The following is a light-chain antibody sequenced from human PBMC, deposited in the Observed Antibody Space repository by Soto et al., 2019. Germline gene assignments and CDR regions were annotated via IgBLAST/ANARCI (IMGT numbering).Light chain of an antibody. CDR3: CSYAGNTNHYV. CDR2: EVS. Sequence: QSVLTQPASVSGSPGQSVTISCTGTSSDVGYYNLVSWYQQHPGKAPKVIIYEVSKLPSGFSNRFSGSKSSNTASLTISGLQAEDEADYYCCSYAGNTNHYVFGTGTKLTVL. CDR1: SSDVGYYNL. V-gene: IGLV2-23*02. J-gene: IGLJ1*01.